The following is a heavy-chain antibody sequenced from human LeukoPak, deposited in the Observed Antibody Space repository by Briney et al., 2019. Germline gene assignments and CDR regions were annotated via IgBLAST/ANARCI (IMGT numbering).Heavy chain of an antibody. V-gene: IGHV3-7*01. CDR1: GFTFSSHW. J-gene: IGHJ4*02. Sequence: GGSLRLSCAASGFTFSSHWMSWVRQAPGKGLEWVANIKEDGSEKYYVDSVKGRFTISRDNAKNSLYLQMNSLRAEDTAVYYCARNRLNIDHWGQRTLVTVSS. CDR2: IKEDGSEK. D-gene: IGHD1-14*01. CDR3: ARNRLNIDH.